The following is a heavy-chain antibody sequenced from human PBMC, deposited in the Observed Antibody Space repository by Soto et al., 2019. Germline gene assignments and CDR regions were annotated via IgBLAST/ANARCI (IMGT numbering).Heavy chain of an antibody. D-gene: IGHD4-17*01. Sequence: SGTLSLTCTVSGRSNSSYYWSWIRQPPRKGLEWIGYIYYSGSTNYNPSLKSRVTISVDTSKNQFSLKLSSVTAADTAVYYCARSSYGGDIDYWGQGTLVTVSS. CDR2: IYYSGST. J-gene: IGHJ4*02. CDR1: GRSNSSYY. V-gene: IGHV4-59*01. CDR3: ARSSYGGDIDY.